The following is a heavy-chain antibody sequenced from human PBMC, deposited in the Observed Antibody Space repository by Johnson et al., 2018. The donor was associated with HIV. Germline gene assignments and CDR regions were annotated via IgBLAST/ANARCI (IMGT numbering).Heavy chain of an antibody. V-gene: IGHV3-33*01. D-gene: IGHD3-10*01. CDR1: GFTFSTYG. CDR2: MWYDGSSK. CDR3: ARGVLLWFRELSSLNDAFDI. Sequence: QMQLVESGGGVVQPGRSLRLSCAASGFTFSTYGMHWVRQAPGKGLEWVAVMWYDGSSKYYADSVKGRITVSRDISKNTLYLQMNSLRAEDTALYYCARGVLLWFRELSSLNDAFDIWGQGTMVTVSS. J-gene: IGHJ3*02.